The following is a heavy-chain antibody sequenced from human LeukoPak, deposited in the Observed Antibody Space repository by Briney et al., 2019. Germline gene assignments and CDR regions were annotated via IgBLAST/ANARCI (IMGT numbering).Heavy chain of an antibody. V-gene: IGHV1-58*02. CDR3: AGAYPRQWLETGFDY. CDR2: IVVGSGNT. D-gene: IGHD6-19*01. J-gene: IGHJ4*02. CDR1: GFTFTSSA. Sequence: GTSVKVSCKASGFTFTSSAMQWVRQARGQRLEWIGWIVVGSGNTNYAQKFQERVTITRDMSTSTAYMELSSLRSEDTAVYYCAGAYPRQWLETGFDYWGQGTLVTVSS.